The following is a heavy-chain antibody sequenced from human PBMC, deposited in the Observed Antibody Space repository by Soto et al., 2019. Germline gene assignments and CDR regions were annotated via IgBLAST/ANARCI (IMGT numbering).Heavy chain of an antibody. CDR2: ISYDGSNK. V-gene: IGHV3-30-3*01. CDR3: ARDRGEVAARTLCWFDP. Sequence: QVQLVESGGGVVQPGRSLRLSCAASGFTFSSYAMHWVRQAPGKGLEWVAVISYDGSNKYYADSVKGRFTISRDNSKNTLYLQMNSLRAEDTAVYYCARDRGEVAARTLCWFDPWGQGTLVTVSS. D-gene: IGHD3-10*01. J-gene: IGHJ5*02. CDR1: GFTFSSYA.